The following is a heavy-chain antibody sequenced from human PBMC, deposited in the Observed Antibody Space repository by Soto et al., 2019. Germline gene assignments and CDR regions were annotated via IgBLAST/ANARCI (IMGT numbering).Heavy chain of an antibody. V-gene: IGHV3-30*18. J-gene: IGHJ4*02. CDR3: AKDWGYYGSGSSYFDY. D-gene: IGHD3-10*01. CDR1: GFTFSNYV. Sequence: PGGSLRLSCAASGFTFSNYVIHWVRQAPGKGLEWVAVISYDGNNKYYADSVKGRFTISRDNSKNTLYLQMNSLRAEDTAVYYCAKDWGYYGSGSSYFDYWGQGTLVTVSS. CDR2: ISYDGNNK.